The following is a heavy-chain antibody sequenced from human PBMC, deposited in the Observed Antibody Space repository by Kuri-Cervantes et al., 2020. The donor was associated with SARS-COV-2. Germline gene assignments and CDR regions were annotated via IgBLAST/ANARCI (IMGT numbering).Heavy chain of an antibody. J-gene: IGHJ6*02. CDR1: GFSFSSYG. V-gene: IGHV3-30*03. CDR2: ISYDGSNK. Sequence: GGSLRLSCAASGFSFSSYGMSWVRQAPGKGLEWVAVISYDGSNKYYADSVKGRFTISRDNSKNTLYLQMNSLRAEDTAVYYCARSARAAGTYYYYGMDVWGQGTTVTVSS. CDR3: ARSARAAGTYYYYGMDV. D-gene: IGHD6-13*01.